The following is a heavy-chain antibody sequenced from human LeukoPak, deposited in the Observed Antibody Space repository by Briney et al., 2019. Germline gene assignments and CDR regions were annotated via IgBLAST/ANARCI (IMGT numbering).Heavy chain of an antibody. CDR1: GDSVSSNSAA. D-gene: IGHD2-15*01. CDR3: ARVPCSGGICYSFDY. CDR2: TYLRSKWYN. Sequence: SQTLSLTCAISGDSVSSNSAAWHWIRQSPSRGLEWLGRTYLRSKWYNDYAVSVKSRETLNPYTSKNQISLQLNSVTPEDTAVYYCARVPCSGGICYSFDYWGQGTLVTVSS. J-gene: IGHJ4*02. V-gene: IGHV6-1*01.